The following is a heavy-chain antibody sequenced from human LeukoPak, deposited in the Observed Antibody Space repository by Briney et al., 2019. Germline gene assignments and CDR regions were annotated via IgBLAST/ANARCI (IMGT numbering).Heavy chain of an antibody. D-gene: IGHD6-13*01. CDR3: ARPSREQHIAPEFDY. J-gene: IGHJ4*02. CDR1: GVSISNNNYY. CDR2: IYYNGNTYYSGST. V-gene: IGHV4-39*02. Sequence: PSETLSLTCIVSGVSISNNNYYWGWIRQPPGKGLEWIGSIYYNGNTYYSGSTHYNPSLKSRVTTSVDTSKNHFSLRLTSVTAADTAVYYCARPSREQHIAPEFDYWGQGILVSVSS.